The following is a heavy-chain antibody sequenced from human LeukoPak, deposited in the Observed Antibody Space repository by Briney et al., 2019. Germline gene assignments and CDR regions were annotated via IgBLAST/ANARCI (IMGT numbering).Heavy chain of an antibody. V-gene: IGHV4-59*01. J-gene: IGHJ4*02. CDR2: IYYSGST. CDR3: ASGASYGLFYFDY. D-gene: IGHD2-8*01. CDR1: GGSISSYY. Sequence: PSETLSLTCTVSGGSISSYYWGWIRQPPGKGLEWIGYIYYSGSTNYNPSLKSRVTISVDTSKNQFSLKLSSVTAADTAVYYCASGASYGLFYFDYWGQGTLVTVSS.